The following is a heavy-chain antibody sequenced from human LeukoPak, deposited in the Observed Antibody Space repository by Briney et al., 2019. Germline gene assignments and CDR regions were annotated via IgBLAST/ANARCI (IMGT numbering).Heavy chain of an antibody. CDR3: VRDRGTYRPIDY. Sequence: GGSLRLSCAASGFTFSSYWMSWVRQAPGKGLEWVANINQDGSEKYYVDSVKGRFTISRDNAKSSLYLQMNSLRAEDTAIYYCVRDRGTYRPIDYWGQGTLVTVSS. V-gene: IGHV3-7*03. D-gene: IGHD1-26*01. J-gene: IGHJ4*02. CDR2: INQDGSEK. CDR1: GFTFSSYW.